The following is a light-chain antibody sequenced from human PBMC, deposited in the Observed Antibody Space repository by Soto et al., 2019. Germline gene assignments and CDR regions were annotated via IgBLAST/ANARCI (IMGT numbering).Light chain of an antibody. J-gene: IGKJ1*01. CDR2: GAS. V-gene: IGKV3-20*01. CDR3: QHYGSSSWT. Sequence: IVLTQSPGTLSLSPGERATLSCRDSQSVSSSYLGWYQQKPGQAPRLLIYGASSRAAGIPDRFSGSGSGTDFTLTNSRLEPEDFAAYFCQHYGSSSWTFGQGTKVEIK. CDR1: QSVSSSY.